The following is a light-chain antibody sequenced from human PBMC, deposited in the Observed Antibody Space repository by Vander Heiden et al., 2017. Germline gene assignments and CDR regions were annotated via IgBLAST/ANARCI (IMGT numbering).Light chain of an antibody. J-gene: IGKJ2*01. Sequence: AIRITQSPSSLSASTGDRVTITRRASQGISSYLAWYQRKPGKAPKLLIYAASTLQSGVPSRFSGSGSGTDFTLTISCLQSEDFATYYCQQDYSYPSTFGQETKLEIK. V-gene: IGKV1-8*01. CDR1: QGISSY. CDR2: AAS. CDR3: QQDYSYPST.